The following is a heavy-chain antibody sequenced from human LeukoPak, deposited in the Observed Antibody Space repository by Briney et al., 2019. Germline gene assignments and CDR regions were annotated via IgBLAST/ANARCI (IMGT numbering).Heavy chain of an antibody. Sequence: SETLSLTCAVYGGSFSGYYWSWIRQPPGKGLEWIGEINHSGSTNYNPSLKSRVTISVDTSKNQSSLKLSSVTAADTAVYYCARLIAAAGTQGNWFDPWGQGTLVTVSS. CDR3: ARLIAAAGTQGNWFDP. CDR2: INHSGST. D-gene: IGHD6-13*01. V-gene: IGHV4-34*01. J-gene: IGHJ5*02. CDR1: GGSFSGYY.